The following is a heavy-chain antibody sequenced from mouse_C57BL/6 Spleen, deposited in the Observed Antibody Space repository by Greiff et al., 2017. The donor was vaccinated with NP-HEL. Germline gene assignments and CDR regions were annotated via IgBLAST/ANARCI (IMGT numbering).Heavy chain of an antibody. J-gene: IGHJ2*01. CDR1: GYTFTSYW. Sequence: QVQLQQPGAELVMPEASVKLSCKASGYTFTSYWMHWVKQRPGQGLEWIGEIDPSDSYTNYNQKFKGKSTLTVDKSSSTAYMQLSSLTSEDSAVYYCARRGVYYGSSYAYFDYWGKGTTLTVSS. V-gene: IGHV1-69*01. CDR2: IDPSDSYT. D-gene: IGHD1-1*01. CDR3: ARRGVYYGSSYAYFDY.